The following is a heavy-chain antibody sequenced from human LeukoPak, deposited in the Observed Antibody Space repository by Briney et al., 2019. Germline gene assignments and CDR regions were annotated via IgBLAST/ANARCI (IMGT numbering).Heavy chain of an antibody. CDR3: AKDGGLWVSAHWGDS. CDR2: IWYDGSNK. J-gene: IGHJ4*02. V-gene: IGHV3-33*06. CDR1: GFTFSSYG. D-gene: IGHD7-27*01. Sequence: GGSLRLSCAASGFTFSSYGMHWVRQAPGKGLEWVAVIWYDGSNKYYADSVKGRFTVSRDNSKNTLFLQMNSLRAEDTAVYYCAKDGGLWVSAHWGDSWGRGTLVTVSS.